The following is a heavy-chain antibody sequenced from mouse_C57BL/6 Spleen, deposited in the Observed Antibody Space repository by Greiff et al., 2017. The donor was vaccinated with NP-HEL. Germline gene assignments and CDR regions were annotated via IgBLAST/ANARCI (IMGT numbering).Heavy chain of an antibody. CDR1: GFSLTSYG. D-gene: IGHD1-1*01. J-gene: IGHJ3*01. V-gene: IGHV2-2*01. CDR3: ARVYYGSSYEAWFAY. CDR2: IWSGGST. Sequence: QVQLQQSGPGLVQPSQSLSITCTVSGFSLTSYGVHWVRQSPGKGLEWLGVIWSGGSTDYNAAFISRLSISKDNSKSQVFFKMNSLQADDTAIYYCARVYYGSSYEAWFAYWGQGTLVTVSA.